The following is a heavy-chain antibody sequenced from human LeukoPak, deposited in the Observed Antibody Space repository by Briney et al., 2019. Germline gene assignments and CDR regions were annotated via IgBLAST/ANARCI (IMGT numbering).Heavy chain of an antibody. V-gene: IGHV3-7*01. CDR2: IKQDGSER. D-gene: IGHD3-3*01. J-gene: IGHJ4*02. CDR1: GFTFSSYW. Sequence: GGSLRLSCTASGFTFSSYWMSWVRQAPGKGLEWVANIKQDGSERYYVDSVKGRFTISRDNAKNSLYLQMNSLRAEDTAVYYCARAQLRFLEWSPWGYWGQGTLVTVSS. CDR3: ARAQLRFLEWSPWGY.